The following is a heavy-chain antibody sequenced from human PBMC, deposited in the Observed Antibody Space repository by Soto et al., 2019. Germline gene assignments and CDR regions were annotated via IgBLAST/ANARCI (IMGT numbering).Heavy chain of an antibody. D-gene: IGHD6-25*01. Sequence: QVQLVQSGAEVKKPGASVKVSCKASGYTFITYDINWVRQAPGQGLEWMGWMNPDTGGTGYAQRLQGRSIMTRNTSISTAYLELSSLTSEDTAVYFCTRAQEVRHKYWGQGTQVTVSS. V-gene: IGHV1-8*01. CDR2: MNPDTGGT. CDR1: GYTFITYD. J-gene: IGHJ1*01. CDR3: TRAQEVRHKY.